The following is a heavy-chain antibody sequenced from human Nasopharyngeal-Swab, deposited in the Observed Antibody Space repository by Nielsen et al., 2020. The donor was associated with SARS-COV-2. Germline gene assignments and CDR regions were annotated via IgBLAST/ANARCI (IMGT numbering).Heavy chain of an antibody. V-gene: IGHV4-59*01. D-gene: IGHD6-13*01. Sequence: WIRQPPGKGLEWIGYIYYSGSTNYNPSLKSRVTISVDTSKNQFSLKLSSVTAADTAVYYCAGLLRQQPHHQFDPWGQGTLVTVSP. J-gene: IGHJ5*02. CDR2: IYYSGST. CDR3: AGLLRQQPHHQFDP.